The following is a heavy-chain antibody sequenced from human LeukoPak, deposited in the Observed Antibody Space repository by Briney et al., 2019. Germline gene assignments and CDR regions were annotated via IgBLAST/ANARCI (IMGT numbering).Heavy chain of an antibody. D-gene: IGHD2-21*01. CDR3: AKDLNTVVMQYFDS. J-gene: IGHJ4*02. CDR1: GFPFSSYG. V-gene: IGHV3-30*02. Sequence: GGALRLSCTGSGFPFSSYGMQWVGQTPGRGVEGVAFMRYDGKTEYYADSVKGRFTIAREDSHSTVHLHMKDLRPDDAAVYFCAKDLNTVVMQYFDSWGQGTLVSVSS. CDR2: MRYDGKTE.